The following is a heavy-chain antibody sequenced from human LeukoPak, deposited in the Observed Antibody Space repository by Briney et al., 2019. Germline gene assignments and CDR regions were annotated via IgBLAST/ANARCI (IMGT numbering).Heavy chain of an antibody. CDR1: GFTFSSYS. CDR3: ARENGDYGDAFDI. V-gene: IGHV3-48*01. Sequence: GGSLRLSCAASGFTFSSYSMNWVRQAPGKGLEWVSYISSSSSTIYYADSVKGRFTISRDNAKNSLYLQMNSLRAEDTAVYYCARENGDYGDAFDIWGQGTMVTVSS. CDR2: ISSSSSTI. D-gene: IGHD4-17*01. J-gene: IGHJ3*02.